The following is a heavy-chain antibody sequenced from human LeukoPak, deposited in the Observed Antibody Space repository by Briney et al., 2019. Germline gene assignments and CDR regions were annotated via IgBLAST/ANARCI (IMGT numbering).Heavy chain of an antibody. CDR3: ARTWDHDFWSGYYTGGSHFDY. Sequence: ASVKVSCKASGYTFTSYGISWVRQAPGQGLEWMGWISAYNGNTNYAQKIQGRVTMTTDTSTSTAYMKLRSLRSDDTAVYYCARTWDHDFWSGYYTGGSHFDYWGQGTLVTVSS. CDR1: GYTFTSYG. V-gene: IGHV1-18*01. D-gene: IGHD3-3*01. CDR2: ISAYNGNT. J-gene: IGHJ4*02.